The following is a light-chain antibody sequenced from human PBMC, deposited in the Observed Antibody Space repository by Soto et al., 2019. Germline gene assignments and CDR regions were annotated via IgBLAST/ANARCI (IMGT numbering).Light chain of an antibody. J-gene: IGLJ1*01. CDR3: CSYAGSYTHYV. CDR1: SSDVGGYNY. Sequence: QSALTQPRSVSGSPGQSVTISFTGTSSDVGGYNYVSWYQQHPGNAPKLMIYDVSKRPSGVPDRFSGSKSGNTASLTISGLQAEDEADYYCCSYAGSYTHYVFGTGTKLTVL. V-gene: IGLV2-11*01. CDR2: DVS.